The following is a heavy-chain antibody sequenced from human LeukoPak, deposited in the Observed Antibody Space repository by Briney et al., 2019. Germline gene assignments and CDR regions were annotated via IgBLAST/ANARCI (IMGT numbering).Heavy chain of an antibody. CDR1: GYTFTKYE. D-gene: IGHD2-21*02. CDR3: ARGGCSGDCYSAPFDD. CDR2: INSGGGGT. Sequence: ASVKVSCKAFGYTFTKYEMHWVRQAPGQGLEWMGIINSGGGGTGNAQKFQGRVTMTRDTSSNALSMELSSLRFEDTAVYYCARGGCSGDCYSAPFDDWGQGTLVTVSS. J-gene: IGHJ4*02. V-gene: IGHV1-46*01.